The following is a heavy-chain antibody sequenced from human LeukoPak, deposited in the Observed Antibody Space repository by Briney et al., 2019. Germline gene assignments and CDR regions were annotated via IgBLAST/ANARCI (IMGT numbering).Heavy chain of an antibody. CDR1: GGSISSGGYY. CDR3: ATFSQGWLSS. V-gene: IGHV4-30-2*01. D-gene: IGHD5-12*01. J-gene: IGHJ4*02. Sequence: SETLSLTCTVSGGSISSGGYYWSWIRQPPGKGLEWIGYIYHSGSTYYNPSLKSRVTISVDRSKNQFSLKLSSVTAADTAVYYCATFSQGWLSSWGQGTLVTVSS. CDR2: IYHSGST.